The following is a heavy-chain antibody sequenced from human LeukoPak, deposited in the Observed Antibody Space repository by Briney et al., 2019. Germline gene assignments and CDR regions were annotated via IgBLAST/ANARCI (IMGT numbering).Heavy chain of an antibody. CDR3: AKDGGSSSPYYFDY. J-gene: IGHJ4*02. CDR1: GFTFSSFG. Sequence: PGGSLRLSCAASGFTFSSFGMHWVRQAPGKGLEGVAVIWYDENNKYYADSVKGRFTISRDNSKNTLYLQMNSLRAEDTAVYYCAKDGGSSSPYYFDYWGQGTLVTVSS. CDR2: IWYDENNK. D-gene: IGHD6-6*01. V-gene: IGHV3-33*06.